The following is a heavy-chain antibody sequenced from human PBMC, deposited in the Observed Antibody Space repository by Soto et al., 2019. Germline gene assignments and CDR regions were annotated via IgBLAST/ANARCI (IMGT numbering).Heavy chain of an antibody. V-gene: IGHV4-39*07. CDR1: GGSISSSSYY. J-gene: IGHJ6*02. CDR3: ARGPKNLGGSFYYGMDV. CDR2: IYYSGST. Sequence: QLQLQESGPGLVKPSETLSLTCTVSGGSISSSSYYWGWIRQPPGKGLEWIGSIYYSGSTYYNPSLKSRLTISMDSSRNQFFLRLSSVTAADMAVYYCARGPKNLGGSFYYGMDVWGQGTTVTVSS.